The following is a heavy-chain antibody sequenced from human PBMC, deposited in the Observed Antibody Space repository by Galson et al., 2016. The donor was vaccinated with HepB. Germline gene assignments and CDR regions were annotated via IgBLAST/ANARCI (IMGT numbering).Heavy chain of an antibody. CDR1: GGSVSSGDYY. J-gene: IGHJ4*02. CDR3: ARVRGYCSGTDCPYYCEY. V-gene: IGHV4-30-4*01. CDR2: IYYGGSN. Sequence: TLSLTCTVSGGSVSSGDYYWSWIRQPPGKGLEWIGYIYYGGSNYYNPSLQSRATISVDTPTNQFSLKLSSVTAADTAVYYWARVRGYCSGTDCPYYCEYWGQGNLVNISS. D-gene: IGHD2-2*01.